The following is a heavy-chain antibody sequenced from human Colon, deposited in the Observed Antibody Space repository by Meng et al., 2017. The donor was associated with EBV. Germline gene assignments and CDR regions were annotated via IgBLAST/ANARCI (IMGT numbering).Heavy chain of an antibody. V-gene: IGHV4-4*02. J-gene: IGHJ4*02. Sequence: GQLQESGPGLVKPAGSLSLTCAFSGGSISMSDWWTWGRQPPGKGLEWIGEVYHTGSTKYNPSLKSRLTISVDKSKNQFSLNLTSVTAADTAVYYCARVWQSLTAFFDSWGQGTLVTVSS. CDR3: ARVWQSLTAFFDS. CDR1: GGSISMSDW. CDR2: VYHTGST. D-gene: IGHD2-21*01.